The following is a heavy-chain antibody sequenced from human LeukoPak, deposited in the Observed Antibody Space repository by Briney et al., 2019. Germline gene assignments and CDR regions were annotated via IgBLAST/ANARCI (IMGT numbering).Heavy chain of an antibody. CDR3: AKSTRVVRGVIWGYYFDY. D-gene: IGHD3-10*01. Sequence: GGSLRLSCAASGFTFSSYGMSWVRQAPGKGLEWVSAISGSGGSTYYADSVKGRFTISRDNSKNTLYLQMNSLRAEDTAVYYCAKSTRVVRGVIWGYYFDYWGQGTLVTVSS. CDR1: GFTFSSYG. V-gene: IGHV3-23*01. CDR2: ISGSGGST. J-gene: IGHJ4*02.